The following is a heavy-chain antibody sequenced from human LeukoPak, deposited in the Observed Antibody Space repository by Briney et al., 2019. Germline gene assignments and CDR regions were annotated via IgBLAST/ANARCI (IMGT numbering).Heavy chain of an antibody. CDR2: IKQDGSEK. Sequence: GGSLRLSCADSGVSFSSAWMSWVRHAPGKGLEREANIKQDGSEKYYVDSVKGRFTISGDNAKNSLYLQMNSQRDEDTAVYYCVRAGDIVVVVAPTDYWGQGTLVTVSS. D-gene: IGHD2-15*01. CDR1: GVSFSSAW. V-gene: IGHV3-7*01. J-gene: IGHJ4*02. CDR3: VRAGDIVVVVAPTDY.